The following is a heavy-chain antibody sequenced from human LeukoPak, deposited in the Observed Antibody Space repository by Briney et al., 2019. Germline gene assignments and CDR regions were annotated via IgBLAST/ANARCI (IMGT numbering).Heavy chain of an antibody. D-gene: IGHD5-18*01. Sequence: ASVKVSCKVSGYRFTELSRHWVRQAPGKGLEWLGGFDLVHGDTIYAQKFQGRITMTEDTSTDTSYMELSSLGSEDTAVYFCTAGRAYSLLDFWGQGTLVIVSS. CDR3: TAGRAYSLLDF. J-gene: IGHJ4*02. CDR1: GYRFTELS. CDR2: FDLVHGDT. V-gene: IGHV1-24*01.